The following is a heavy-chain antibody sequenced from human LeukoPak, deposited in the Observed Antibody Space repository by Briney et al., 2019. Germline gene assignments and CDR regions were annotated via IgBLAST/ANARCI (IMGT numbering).Heavy chain of an antibody. V-gene: IGHV3-48*01. J-gene: IGHJ4*02. D-gene: IGHD2-21*01. CDR1: GFTFSSYS. CDR3: AKSDCGSDGCKLLNY. CDR2: ISSSSSTI. Sequence: PGGSLRLSCAASGFTFSSYSMNWVRQAPGKGLEWVSYISSSSSTIYYADSVKGRFTISRDNSKNTVSLQMDSLRAGDTAIYYCAKSDCGSDGCKLLNYWGQGTLVIASS.